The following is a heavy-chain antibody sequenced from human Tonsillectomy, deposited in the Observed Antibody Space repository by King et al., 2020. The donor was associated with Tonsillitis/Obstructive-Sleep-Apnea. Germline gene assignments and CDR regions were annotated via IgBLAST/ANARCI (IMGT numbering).Heavy chain of an antibody. J-gene: IGHJ6*03. Sequence: VQLQQWGAGLLKPSETLSLTCGVYGGSFSGYYWSWIRQPPGKGLEWIGEINHSGSTNYNPSLKSRVTISVYTSKNQFSLKLSSVTAADTAVYYCARVPIVVVPANYYYYMGVWGKGTTVTVSS. CDR3: ARVPIVVVPANYYYYMGV. CDR1: GGSFSGYY. D-gene: IGHD2-2*01. CDR2: INHSGST. V-gene: IGHV4-34*01.